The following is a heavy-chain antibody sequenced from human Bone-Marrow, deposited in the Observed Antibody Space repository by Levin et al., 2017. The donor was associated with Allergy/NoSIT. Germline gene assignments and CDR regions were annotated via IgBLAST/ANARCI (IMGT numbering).Heavy chain of an antibody. CDR1: AFTFSSYP. D-gene: IGHD6-19*01. J-gene: IGHJ4*02. CDR2: ISYDGTNK. CDR3: VRERQVYTSGWSFFGGDY. V-gene: IGHV3-30*04. Sequence: GASVKVSCAASAFTFSSYPMHWVRQAPGKGLEWVAIISYDGTNKYYGGSVRGRFTISRDNSKNTLYLQMSSLRPEDTAIYYCVRERQVYTSGWSFFGGDYWGQGTLVTVSS.